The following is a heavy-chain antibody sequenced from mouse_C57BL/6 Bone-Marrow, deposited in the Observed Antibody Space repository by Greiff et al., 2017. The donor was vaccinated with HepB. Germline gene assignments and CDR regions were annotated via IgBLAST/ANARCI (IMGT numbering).Heavy chain of an antibody. CDR3: ARSELGRAMDY. V-gene: IGHV5-12*01. J-gene: IGHJ4*01. CDR2: IRNGGGST. Sequence: EVKLQESGGGLVQPGGSLKLSCAASGFTFSNYYMYWVRQTPEKRLEWVAYIRNGGGSTYYPDTVQGRFTISRDNAKNTLYLQMSRLKTEDTATYYCARSELGRAMDYWGQGTSVTVSS. D-gene: IGHD4-1*01. CDR1: GFTFSNYY.